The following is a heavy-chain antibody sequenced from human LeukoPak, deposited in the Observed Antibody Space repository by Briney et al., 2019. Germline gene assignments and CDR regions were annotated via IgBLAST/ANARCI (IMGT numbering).Heavy chain of an antibody. CDR1: GGSISSYY. V-gene: IGHV4-4*07. J-gene: IGHJ4*02. CDR2: IYTSGNT. CDR3: ARLSTVTTSFDY. Sequence: PSQTLSLTCTVSGGSISSYYWSWIRQPPGKGLEWIGRIYTSGNTYYNPSLKSRVTMSVDTSKNQFSLKLSSVTAADTAVYYCARLSTVTTSFDYWGQGTLVTVSS. D-gene: IGHD4-17*01.